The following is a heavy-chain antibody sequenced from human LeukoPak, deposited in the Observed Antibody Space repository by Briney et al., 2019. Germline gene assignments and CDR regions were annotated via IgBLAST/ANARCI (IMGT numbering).Heavy chain of an antibody. CDR2: IYDSGKT. Sequence: SGTLSLTCSVSGDSIRKDNWWTWVRRSPGKGLEWLGEIYDSGKTNYHPSLRSRIAISIDTAKRQFSLELTAVTAADTAVYYCANHYSGHIDYWGQGILVTVSS. V-gene: IGHV4-4*02. J-gene: IGHJ4*02. D-gene: IGHD1-26*01. CDR1: GDSIRKDNW. CDR3: ANHYSGHIDY.